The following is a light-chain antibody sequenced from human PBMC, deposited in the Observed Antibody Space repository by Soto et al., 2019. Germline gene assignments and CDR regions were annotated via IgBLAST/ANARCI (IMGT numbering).Light chain of an antibody. CDR1: QSISSW. CDR2: DAS. V-gene: IGKV1-5*01. J-gene: IGKJ1*01. Sequence: DIQMTQSPSTLSXTAGXXVTITCRASQSISSWLAWYQHKPGKAPKLLIYDASNLDSGVPSRFSGSGSGTEFSLTISNLQPDDCATYYCQQYENYWTFGQGTKVDIK. CDR3: QQYENYWT.